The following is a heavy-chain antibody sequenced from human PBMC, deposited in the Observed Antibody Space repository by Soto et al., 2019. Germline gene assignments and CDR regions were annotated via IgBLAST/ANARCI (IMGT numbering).Heavy chain of an antibody. V-gene: IGHV4-31*03. CDR2: IYYSGST. D-gene: IGHD5-18*01. Sequence: SETLSLTCTVSGGSISSGGYYWSWIRQHPGKGLEWIGYIYYSGSTYYNPSLKSRVTISVDTSKNQFSLKLSSVTAADTAVYYCARVSAMDYYYGMDVWGPGTTVTVSS. CDR1: GGSISSGGYY. CDR3: ARVSAMDYYYGMDV. J-gene: IGHJ6*02.